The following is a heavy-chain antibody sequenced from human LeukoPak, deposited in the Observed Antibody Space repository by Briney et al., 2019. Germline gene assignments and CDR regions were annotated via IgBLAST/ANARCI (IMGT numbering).Heavy chain of an antibody. J-gene: IGHJ2*01. D-gene: IGHD5-12*01. CDR3: ARDKVAQSPYWYFDL. V-gene: IGHV1-69*13. CDR1: GGTFSSYA. CDR2: IIPIFGTA. Sequence: SVKVSCKASGGTFSSYAISWVRQAPGQGLEWMGGIIPIFGTANYAQKFQGRVTITADESTSTAYMELSSLRSEDTAVYYCARDKVAQSPYWYFDLWGRGTLVTVSS.